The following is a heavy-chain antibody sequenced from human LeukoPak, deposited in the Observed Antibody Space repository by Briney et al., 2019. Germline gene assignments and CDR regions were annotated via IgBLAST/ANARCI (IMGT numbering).Heavy chain of an antibody. Sequence: ASVKVSCKASGYTFTDNHMYWIRQAPGQGPECMGWINPNSGGTNYAQKFQGRITMTRDTSISTACMELSRLTSDGTAIYFCARELGRNAFDIWGQGTMVTVSS. CDR3: ARELGRNAFDI. CDR2: INPNSGGT. J-gene: IGHJ3*02. D-gene: IGHD7-27*01. V-gene: IGHV1-2*02. CDR1: GYTFTDNH.